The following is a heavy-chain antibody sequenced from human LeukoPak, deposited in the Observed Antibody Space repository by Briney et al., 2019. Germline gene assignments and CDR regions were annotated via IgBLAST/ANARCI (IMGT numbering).Heavy chain of an antibody. V-gene: IGHV3-33*03. J-gene: IGHJ4*02. CDR2: IWFDGSET. D-gene: IGHD5-18*01. CDR1: GFTFSDYA. Sequence: GGSLRLSCAVSGFTFSDYAMHWVRQAPGKGLEWVAVIWFDGSETYYADSVMGRFTISRDKSKNTLFLQMNSLRADDTAVYYCAKDNMDTSSCLDYWGQGTLVTVSS. CDR3: AKDNMDTSSCLDY.